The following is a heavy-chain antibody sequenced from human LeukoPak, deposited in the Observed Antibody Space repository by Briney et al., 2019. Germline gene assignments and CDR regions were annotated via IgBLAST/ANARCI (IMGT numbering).Heavy chain of an antibody. Sequence: SVKVSCKASGGTFSSYAISWVRQAPGQGLEWMGGIIPIFGTANYAQKFQGRVTITADESTSIAYMELSSLRSEDTAVYYCARGGYDILTGQGDYWGQGTLVTVSS. D-gene: IGHD3-9*01. CDR2: IIPIFGTA. CDR3: ARGGYDILTGQGDY. CDR1: GGTFSSYA. V-gene: IGHV1-69*01. J-gene: IGHJ4*02.